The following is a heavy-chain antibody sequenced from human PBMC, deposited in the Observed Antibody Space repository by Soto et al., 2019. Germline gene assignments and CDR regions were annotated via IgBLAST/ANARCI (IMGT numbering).Heavy chain of an antibody. CDR1: GYTFTSYG. V-gene: IGHV1-18*01. D-gene: IGHD7-27*01. CDR3: ARDFLFWGSRYYGMDV. Sequence: GASVKVSCKVSGYTFTSYGISWVRQAPGQGLEWMGRNSAYNGNKNYAQKLQGRVTMTTDTSTSTAYMELRSLRSDDTAVYYCARDFLFWGSRYYGMDVWGQGTTVTVSS. J-gene: IGHJ6*02. CDR2: NSAYNGNK.